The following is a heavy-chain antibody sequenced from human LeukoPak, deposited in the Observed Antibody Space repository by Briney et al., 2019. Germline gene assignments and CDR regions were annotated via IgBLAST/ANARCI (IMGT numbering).Heavy chain of an antibody. CDR3: AKEGYDSSGYPYYFDY. J-gene: IGHJ4*02. CDR2: ISGSGGST. D-gene: IGHD3-22*01. Sequence: GGSLRLSCAASGFTFNSYAMSWVRQAPGKGLEWVSAISGSGGSTYYADSVKGRFTISRDNSKNTLYLQMNSLRAEDTAVYYCAKEGYDSSGYPYYFDYWGQGTLVTVSS. CDR1: GFTFNSYA. V-gene: IGHV3-23*01.